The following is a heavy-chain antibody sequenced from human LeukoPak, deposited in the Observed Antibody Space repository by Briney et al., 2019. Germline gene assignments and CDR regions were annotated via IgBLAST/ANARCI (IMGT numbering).Heavy chain of an antibody. CDR1: GGSFRAYY. D-gene: IGHD3-3*01. CDR2: INHTGST. V-gene: IGHV4-34*01. CDR3: ARVPPFLRTSVYFDL. J-gene: IGHJ2*01. Sequence: SETLSLTCAVYGGSFRAYYWSWIRQPPGKGLEWIGEINHTGSTNRNPSLKSRVTMSVDTSKNQFSLNLTSVTAADTAVYYCARVPPFLRTSVYFDLWRRGTLVTVSP.